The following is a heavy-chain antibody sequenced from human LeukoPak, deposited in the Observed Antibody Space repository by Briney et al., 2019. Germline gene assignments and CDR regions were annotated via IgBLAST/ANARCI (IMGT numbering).Heavy chain of an antibody. Sequence: GGSLRLSCAASGFTFSSYSMNWVRQAPGKGLEWVSSISSSSSYIYYADSVKGRFTISRDNSKNTLYLQMNSLRAEETAIYHCAKPLISYDSRGRGGFDSWGQGTLGTVSS. CDR3: AKPLISYDSRGRGGFDS. CDR2: ISSSSSYI. D-gene: IGHD3-22*01. V-gene: IGHV3-21*04. J-gene: IGHJ4*02. CDR1: GFTFSSYS.